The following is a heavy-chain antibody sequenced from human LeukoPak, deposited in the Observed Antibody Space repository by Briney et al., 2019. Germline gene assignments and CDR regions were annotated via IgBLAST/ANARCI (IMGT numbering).Heavy chain of an antibody. CDR2: ISTDGRST. V-gene: IGHV3-74*01. Sequence: PGGSLRLSCAASGFTFRSYAMTWVRQAPGKGPVWVSRISTDGRSTYYADSVKGRFTISRDDAKNTLYLQMNSLRVEDTAVYYCARDLIRRGQGTLVTVSS. J-gene: IGHJ4*02. D-gene: IGHD2-8*01. CDR3: ARDLIR. CDR1: GFTFRSYA.